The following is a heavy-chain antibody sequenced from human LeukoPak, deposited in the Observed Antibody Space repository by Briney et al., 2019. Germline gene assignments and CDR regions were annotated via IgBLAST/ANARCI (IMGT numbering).Heavy chain of an antibody. CDR2: IYHSGST. CDR3: ARDLLSSSSS. CDR1: GGSISSGGYY. V-gene: IGHV4-30-2*01. D-gene: IGHD6-6*01. J-gene: IGHJ4*02. Sequence: PSETLSLTCTVSGGSISSGGYYWSWIRQPPGKGLEWIGYIYHSGSTYYNPSLRSRVTISVDRSKNQFSLKLSSVTAADTAVYYCARDLLSSSSSWGQGTLVTVSS.